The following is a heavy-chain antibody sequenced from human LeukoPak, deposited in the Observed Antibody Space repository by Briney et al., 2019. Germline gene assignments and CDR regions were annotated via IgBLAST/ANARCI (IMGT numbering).Heavy chain of an antibody. V-gene: IGHV3-48*02. CDR2: ISSSSSTI. D-gene: IGHD6-19*01. Sequence: GGSLRLSCAASGFTFSSYNMNWVRQPPGKGLEWVSYISSSSSTIDYADSVKGRFTISRDNSKNSLYLQMNSLRDEYTGVHDCARQRMAYNSGWSYFDSWGQGTLVTVSS. CDR3: ARQRMAYNSGWSYFDS. CDR1: GFTFSSYN. J-gene: IGHJ4*02.